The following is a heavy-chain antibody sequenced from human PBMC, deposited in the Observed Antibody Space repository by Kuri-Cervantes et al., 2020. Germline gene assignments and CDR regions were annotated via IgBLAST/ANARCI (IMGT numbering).Heavy chain of an antibody. CDR2: IYHSGST. D-gene: IGHD3-3*01. CDR3: ARFSDAFDI. J-gene: IGHJ3*02. CDR1: GGSFSGYY. Sequence: GSLRLSCAVYGGSFSGYYWSWIRQPPGKGLEWIGSIYHSGSTYYNPSLKSRVTISVDTSKNQFSLKLSSVTAADTAVYYCARFSDAFDIWGQGTMVTVSS. V-gene: IGHV4-34*01.